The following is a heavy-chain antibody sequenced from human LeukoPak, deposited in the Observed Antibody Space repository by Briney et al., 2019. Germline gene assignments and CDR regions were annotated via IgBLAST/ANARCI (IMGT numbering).Heavy chain of an antibody. CDR1: GGSMSSYY. D-gene: IGHD6-19*01. CDR3: ARDVSGVAGSAFDI. Sequence: PSETLSLTCTVSGGSMSSYYWSWIRQPPGKGLEWVGYIYYSGTTSYNPSLKSRVTISVDTSKNQFSLKLSSVTAADTAVYYCARDVSGVAGSAFDIWGQGTMVTVSS. CDR2: IYYSGTT. J-gene: IGHJ3*02. V-gene: IGHV4-59*01.